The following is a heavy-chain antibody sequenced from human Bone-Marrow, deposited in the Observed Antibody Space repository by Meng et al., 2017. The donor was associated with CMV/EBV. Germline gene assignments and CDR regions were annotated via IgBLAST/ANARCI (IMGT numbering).Heavy chain of an antibody. J-gene: IGHJ4*02. CDR2: IHYSGST. D-gene: IGHD6-13*01. Sequence: GSLRLSCTVSSGSISIYYWSWIRQPPGKGLEWIGCIHYSGSTNYNPSLKSRVTISVDTSKNHFSLKLSSLTAAGTAVYYCAREAGSADDWGQGTLVTVSS. CDR1: SGSISIYY. V-gene: IGHV4-59*12. CDR3: AREAGSADD.